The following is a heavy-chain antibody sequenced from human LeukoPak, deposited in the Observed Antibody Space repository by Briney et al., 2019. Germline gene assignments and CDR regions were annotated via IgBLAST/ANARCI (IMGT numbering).Heavy chain of an antibody. CDR2: ISSSSSYI. Sequence: GGSLRLSCAASGFTFSSYSMNWVRQAPGKGLEWVSSISSSSSYIYYADSVKGRFTISRDNSKNTVYLQMNSLRVEDTAVYYCGRDLIGTAASWDCWGQGTLVTVSS. CDR3: GRDLIGTAASWDC. D-gene: IGHD6-25*01. V-gene: IGHV3-21*04. J-gene: IGHJ4*02. CDR1: GFTFSSYS.